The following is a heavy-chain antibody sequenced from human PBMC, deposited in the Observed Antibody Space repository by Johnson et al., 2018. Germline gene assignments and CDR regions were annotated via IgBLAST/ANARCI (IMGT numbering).Heavy chain of an antibody. CDR1: GGSISSSNYY. V-gene: IGHV4-39*01. CDR3: TRYDDAFES. Sequence: QVQLQESGPGLVRPSETLSLTCTVSGGSISSSNYYWGWIRQPPGQGLEWIGNIYYSGSTYHNPTLKRRVTMSADTAKYQLSLNLGSVTAADTGLSYCTRYDDAFESWGQVTLVTVSS. CDR2: IYYSGST. J-gene: IGHJ4*02. D-gene: IGHD1-1*01.